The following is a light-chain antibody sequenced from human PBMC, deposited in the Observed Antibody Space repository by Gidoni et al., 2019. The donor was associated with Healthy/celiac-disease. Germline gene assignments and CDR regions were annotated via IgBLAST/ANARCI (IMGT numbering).Light chain of an antibody. CDR2: GAS. J-gene: IGKJ1*01. Sequence: ERVMTQSPATLSVSPGERATLSCRASQSVSSNLAWYQQKPGQAPRLLIYGASTRATGIPARFSGSGSGTEFTLPISSLQSEDFAVYYCQQYNNWPPTFGQGTKVEIK. CDR1: QSVSSN. CDR3: QQYNNWPPT. V-gene: IGKV3-15*01.